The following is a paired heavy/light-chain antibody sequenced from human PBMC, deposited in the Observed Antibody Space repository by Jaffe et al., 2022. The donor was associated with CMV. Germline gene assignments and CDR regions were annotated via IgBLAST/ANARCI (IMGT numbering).Light chain of an antibody. CDR3: MQALQTPLT. CDR2: LGS. J-gene: IGKJ4*01. Sequence: DIVMTQSPLSLPVTPGQPASISCGSSQSLLHTNGFNYLDWYLQKPGQSPQLLMYLGSNRASGVPDRFSGSGSGTDFTLKISRVEAEDVGVYYCMQALQTPLTFGGGTKVEIK. CDR1: QSLLHTNGFNY. V-gene: IGKV2-28*01.
Heavy chain of an antibody. D-gene: IGHD3-10*01. CDR2: INPNSGDT. Sequence: QVQLVQSGADVKKPGASVKVSCKASGYTFTGYYLHWVRQAPGQGLEYMGWINPNSGDTNYAQKFQGRVTMTRDTSISTAYMELNRLRSDDTAVYYCARPSGTYLNRGSFDIWGQGTMVTVSS. V-gene: IGHV1-2*02. J-gene: IGHJ3*02. CDR3: ARPSGTYLNRGSFDI. CDR1: GYTFTGYY.